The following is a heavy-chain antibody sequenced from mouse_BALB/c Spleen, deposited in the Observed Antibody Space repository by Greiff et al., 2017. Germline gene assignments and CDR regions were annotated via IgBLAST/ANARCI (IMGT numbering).Heavy chain of an antibody. Sequence: EVKVVESGGGLVKPGGSLKLSCAASGFTFSSYTMSWVRQTPEKRLEWVATISSGGGNTYYPDSVKGRFTISRDNAKNNLYLQMSSLRSEDTALYYCARITTVVATLYDFDYWGQGTTLTVSS. CDR1: GFTFSSYT. J-gene: IGHJ2*01. V-gene: IGHV5-9*03. CDR3: ARITTVVATLYDFDY. D-gene: IGHD1-1*01. CDR2: ISSGGGNT.